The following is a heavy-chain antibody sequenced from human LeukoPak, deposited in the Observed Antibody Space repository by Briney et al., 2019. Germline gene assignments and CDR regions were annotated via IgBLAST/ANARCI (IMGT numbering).Heavy chain of an antibody. D-gene: IGHD1-1*01. Sequence: GGSLRLSCTASEMTFSSYWMSWVRQAPGKGLEWVANIKPDGSEKYYLDSVKGRFTFSRDNAKNSLYLQMNSLRAEDTAVYFCARYCTFRTCSGTKFDYRGQGTLVTVSS. CDR2: IKPDGSEK. V-gene: IGHV3-7*01. CDR1: EMTFSSYW. CDR3: ARYCTFRTCSGTKFDY. J-gene: IGHJ4*02.